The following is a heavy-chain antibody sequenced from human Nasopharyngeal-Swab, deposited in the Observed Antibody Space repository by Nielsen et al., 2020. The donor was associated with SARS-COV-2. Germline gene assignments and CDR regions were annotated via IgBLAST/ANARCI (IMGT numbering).Heavy chain of an antibody. D-gene: IGHD2-2*02. CDR2: ISAYNGNT. CDR3: ARVIVVVPAAILSGVYYYYMDV. CDR1: GYTFTSYG. J-gene: IGHJ6*03. V-gene: IGHV1-18*01. Sequence: SVQVSCKASGYTFTSYGISWVRQAPGQGLEWMGWISAYNGNTNYAQKLQGRVTMTTDTSTSTAYMELRSLRSDDTAVYYCARVIVVVPAAILSGVYYYYMDVWGKGTTVTVSS.